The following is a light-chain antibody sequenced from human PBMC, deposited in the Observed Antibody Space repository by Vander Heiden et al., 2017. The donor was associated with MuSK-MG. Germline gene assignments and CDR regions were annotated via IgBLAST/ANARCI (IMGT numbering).Light chain of an antibody. Sequence: EIVLTQSPDFQSVTPREKVSITCRASQSIGSSLHWYQQKPDQSPRLLIKYTSQPSSGVPSRFSGSGSGTDFTLTINSLEAEDAAAYYCQQSSSSPHTFGQGTKMEIK. CDR2: YTS. V-gene: IGKV6D-21*02. J-gene: IGKJ2*01. CDR3: QQSSSSPHT. CDR1: QSIGSS.